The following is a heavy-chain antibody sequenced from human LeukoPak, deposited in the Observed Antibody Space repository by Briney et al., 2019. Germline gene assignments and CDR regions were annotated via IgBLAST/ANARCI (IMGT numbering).Heavy chain of an antibody. CDR2: RSYDGSNK. Sequence: GGSLRLSCAASGFIFNNYGMHWVRQAPGKGLEWVAVRSYDGSNKNYADSVKGRFTISRDSSKNTVYLQMNSLRVEDTAVYYCAKDWAPYCGGDCYFNYWGQGTLVTVSS. J-gene: IGHJ4*02. D-gene: IGHD2-21*02. CDR1: GFIFNNYG. CDR3: AKDWAPYCGGDCYFNY. V-gene: IGHV3-30*18.